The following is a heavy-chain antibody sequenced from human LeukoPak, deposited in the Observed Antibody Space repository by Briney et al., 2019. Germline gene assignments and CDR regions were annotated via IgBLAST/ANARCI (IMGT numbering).Heavy chain of an antibody. J-gene: IGHJ1*01. V-gene: IGHV5-51*01. D-gene: IGHD2-2*01. CDR3: ARHGRFRYCSSTSCYFEYFQH. Sequence: GESLKISCKGSGYSFTSYWIGWVRQMPGKGLEWMGTIYPGDSDTRYSPSFQGQVTISADKSISTAYLQWSSLKASDTAMYYCARHGRFRYCSSTSCYFEYFQHWGQGTLVTVSS. CDR1: GYSFTSYW. CDR2: IYPGDSDT.